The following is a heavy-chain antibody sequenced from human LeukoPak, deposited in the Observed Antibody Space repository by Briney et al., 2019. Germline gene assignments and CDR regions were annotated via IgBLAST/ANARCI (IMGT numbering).Heavy chain of an antibody. CDR2: IYSGGST. J-gene: IGHJ4*02. CDR1: GFTISSNY. V-gene: IGHV3-66*02. CDR3: ATGPHHYDYVWGSFPYYFDY. Sequence: PGGSLRLSCAASGFTISSNYMSWVRQAPGKGLEWVSVIYSGGSTYYSDSVKGGFTISRENSKNTLYLQMNSLRAEDTAVYYCATGPHHYDYVWGSFPYYFDYWGQGTLVTVSS. D-gene: IGHD3-16*01.